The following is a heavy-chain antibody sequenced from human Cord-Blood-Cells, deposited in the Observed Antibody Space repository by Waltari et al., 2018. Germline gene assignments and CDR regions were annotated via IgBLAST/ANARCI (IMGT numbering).Heavy chain of an antibody. CDR1: GGSFSGYS. D-gene: IGHD3-3*01. V-gene: IGHV4-34*01. CDR2: LNHSGST. CDR3: ARGVVDDFWSGYHDAFDI. Sequence: VPLPQWGAGRLKPSETLSLTCAVFGGSFSGYSWSWSRHPPGKGREWIGELNHSGSTNYNPSLKSRVTISVDTSKNQFSLKLSSVTAADTAVYYCARGVVDDFWSGYHDAFDIWGQGTMVTVSS. J-gene: IGHJ3*02.